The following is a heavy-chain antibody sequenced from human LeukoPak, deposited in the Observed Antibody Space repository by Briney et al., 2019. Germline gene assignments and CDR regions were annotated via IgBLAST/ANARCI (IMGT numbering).Heavy chain of an antibody. D-gene: IGHD5-12*01. CDR2: ISYDGSNK. V-gene: IGHV3-30*18. Sequence: PGGSLRLSCADSGFTFSSYAMSWVRQAPGKGLEWVAVISYDGSNKYYADSVKGRFTISRDNSKNTLYLQMNSLRAEDTAVYYCAKNSGYDSGYYYYGMDVWGQGTTVTVSS. CDR3: AKNSGYDSGYYYYGMDV. J-gene: IGHJ6*02. CDR1: GFTFSSYA.